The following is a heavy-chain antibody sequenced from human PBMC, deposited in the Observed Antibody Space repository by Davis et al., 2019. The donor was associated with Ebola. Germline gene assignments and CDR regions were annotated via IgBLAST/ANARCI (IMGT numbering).Heavy chain of an antibody. V-gene: IGHV4-39*01. Sequence: GSLRLSCTVSGDSISSSSYYWGWIRQPPGKGLEWIGNIYHGGSTYYNPSFESRVTISVDSSRNQFSLQLSSVTAADTALYYCAGIYSRGWPFDYWGQGTLVTVSS. J-gene: IGHJ4*02. CDR1: GDSISSSSYY. D-gene: IGHD6-19*01. CDR3: AGIYSRGWPFDY. CDR2: IYHGGST.